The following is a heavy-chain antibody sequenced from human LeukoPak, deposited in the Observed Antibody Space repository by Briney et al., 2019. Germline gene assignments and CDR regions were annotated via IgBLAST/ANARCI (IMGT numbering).Heavy chain of an antibody. CDR1: GYSISSGYY. CDR3: ARVHQEGQWLVLDY. J-gene: IGHJ4*02. D-gene: IGHD6-19*01. V-gene: IGHV4-38-2*01. CDR2: IYHSGST. Sequence: SETLSLTCAVSGYSISSGYYWGWIRQPPGTGLEWIGSIYHSGSTYYNPSLKSRVTISVDTSKNQFSLKLSSVTAADTAVYYCARVHQEGQWLVLDYWGQGTLVTVSS.